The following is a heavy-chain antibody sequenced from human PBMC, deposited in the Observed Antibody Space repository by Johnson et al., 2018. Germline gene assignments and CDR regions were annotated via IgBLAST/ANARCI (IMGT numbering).Heavy chain of an antibody. J-gene: IGHJ4*02. CDR1: GFTFSSYG. V-gene: IGHV3-30*18. CDR2: ISYDGSNK. CDR3: AKDRDVSSSGGFDY. D-gene: IGHD6-19*01. Sequence: QVQLVESGGGVVQPGRSLRLSCAASGFTFSSYGMHWVRQAPGKGLEWVAVISYDGSNKYYPDSVRGRFTISRDNFKNTLYLQMNSLRAEDTAVYYCAKDRDVSSSGGFDYWGQGTLGIVSS.